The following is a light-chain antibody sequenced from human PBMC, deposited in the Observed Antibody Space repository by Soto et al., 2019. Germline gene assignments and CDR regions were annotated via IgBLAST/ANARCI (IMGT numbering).Light chain of an antibody. CDR3: SSYMGRSTFVV. CDR2: DVS. J-gene: IGLJ2*01. CDR1: SSDVGANNY. V-gene: IGLV2-14*01. Sequence: QSALTQHASVSGSPGQPTTMYCTGTSSDVGANNYVSWYQHHPGKAPKLLIYDVSNRPSGVSSRFSGSKSGNTASLTISGLQAEDEADYYCSSYMGRSTFVVFGGGTKLTVL.